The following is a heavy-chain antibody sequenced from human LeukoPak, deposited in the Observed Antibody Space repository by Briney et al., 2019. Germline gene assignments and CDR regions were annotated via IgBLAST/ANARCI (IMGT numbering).Heavy chain of an antibody. CDR1: GYSISSGYY. CDR2: IYHSGST. Sequence: PSETLSLTCTVSGYSISSGYYWGWIRQPPGKGLEWIGSIYHSGSTYYNPSLKSRVTISVDTSKNQFSLKLSSVTAADTAAYYCARARDGYNYCYDYWGQGTLVTVSS. J-gene: IGHJ4*02. D-gene: IGHD5-24*01. V-gene: IGHV4-38-2*02. CDR3: ARARDGYNYCYDY.